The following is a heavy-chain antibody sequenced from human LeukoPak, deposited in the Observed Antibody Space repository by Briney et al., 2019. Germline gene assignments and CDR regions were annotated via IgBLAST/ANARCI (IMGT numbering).Heavy chain of an antibody. CDR3: AREAYCGGDCFKTLDY. Sequence: GGSLRLSCAASGFTFSSYSMNWVRQAPGKGLEWVSSISMSSTHIWDADSVKGRLTISRDNAKNSLYLQMNSLRAEDTAVYYCAREAYCGGDCFKTLDYWGQGTLVTVSS. D-gene: IGHD2-21*02. CDR1: GFTFSSYS. J-gene: IGHJ4*02. V-gene: IGHV3-21*01. CDR2: ISMSSTHI.